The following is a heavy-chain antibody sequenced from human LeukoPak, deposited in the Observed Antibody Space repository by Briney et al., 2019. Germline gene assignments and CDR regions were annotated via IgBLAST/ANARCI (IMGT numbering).Heavy chain of an antibody. D-gene: IGHD1-26*01. Sequence: RPGGSLRLPCAASGFTFSSYWMHWVRQGPGKGLVWVSRIYSDGSRTTYADSVEGRFTISGDNAKNTLYLQMNSLRAEDTAVYYCARSGRGGAFDIWGHGTMVTVSS. CDR1: GFTFSSYW. J-gene: IGHJ3*02. CDR2: IYSDGSRT. V-gene: IGHV3-74*01. CDR3: ARSGRGGAFDI.